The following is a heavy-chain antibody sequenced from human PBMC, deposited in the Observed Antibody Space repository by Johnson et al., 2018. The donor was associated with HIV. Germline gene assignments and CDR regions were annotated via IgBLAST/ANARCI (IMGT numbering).Heavy chain of an antibody. CDR3: AREVRGPRGGFDI. V-gene: IGHV3-30*02. Sequence: QVQLVESGGGLVQPGGSLRLSCAASGFTFSSYGMHWVRQAPGKGLEWVAFIRYDGSNKYYADSVKGRFTISRDNSKNTVYLQMNSLRAEDTAVYYCAREVRGPRGGFDIWGQGTMVTVSS. D-gene: IGHD3-10*01. CDR2: IRYDGSNK. CDR1: GFTFSSYG. J-gene: IGHJ3*02.